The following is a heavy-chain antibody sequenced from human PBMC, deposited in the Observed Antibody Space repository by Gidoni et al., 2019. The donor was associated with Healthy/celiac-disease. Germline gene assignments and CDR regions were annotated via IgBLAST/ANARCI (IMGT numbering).Heavy chain of an antibody. CDR1: GFTFSRYS. D-gene: IGHD4-17*01. V-gene: IGHV3-23*01. Sequence: EVQLLESGGGLVQPGGSLRLSCAASGFTFSRYSMSWVRQAPGKGLEWVSAISGSGGSTYYADSVKGRFTIARDNSKNTLYLQMNSLRAEDTAVYYCAKEPMTTVTTYGYFDYWGQGTLVTVSS. J-gene: IGHJ4*02. CDR3: AKEPMTTVTTYGYFDY. CDR2: ISGSGGST.